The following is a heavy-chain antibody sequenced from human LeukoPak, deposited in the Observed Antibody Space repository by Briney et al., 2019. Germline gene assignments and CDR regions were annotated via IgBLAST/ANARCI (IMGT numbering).Heavy chain of an antibody. Sequence: SETLSLTCTVSGGSISSSSYYWGWIRQPPGKGLEWIGSIYYSGSTYHNPSLKSRVTISVDTSKNQFSLKLSSVTAADTAVYYCARLELDGYNWYYWGQGTLVTVSS. CDR1: GGSISSSSYY. CDR2: IYYSGST. CDR3: ARLELDGYNWYY. D-gene: IGHD5-24*01. V-gene: IGHV4-39*01. J-gene: IGHJ4*02.